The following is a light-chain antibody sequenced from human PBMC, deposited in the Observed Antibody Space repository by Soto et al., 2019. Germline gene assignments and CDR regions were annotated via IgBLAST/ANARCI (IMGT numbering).Light chain of an antibody. CDR3: HHCGT. Sequence: EIVLTQSPGTLSLTPGERATLSCRASQSVSSNFFAWYQQHPGHATRLVIYGASSRPTGIPDRFSGSASETDFTRTISKLEPEDFAVYHCHHCGTFGQGTKVDIK. CDR2: GAS. CDR1: QSVSSNF. J-gene: IGKJ1*01. V-gene: IGKV3-20*01.